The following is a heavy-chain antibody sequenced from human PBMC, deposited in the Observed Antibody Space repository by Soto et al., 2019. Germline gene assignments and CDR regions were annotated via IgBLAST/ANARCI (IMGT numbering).Heavy chain of an antibody. CDR1: VFPFGANA. Sequence: EVQVLESGGGLVQPGGSMRLSCVVSVFPFGANAMSWVREAPGKGLEWVSGLSNTGRRTSYADSVKGRFNISRDNSENTVYLQMNSLRVEDTAVYYCATEMGATQGPFDNWGQGTLVTVSS. J-gene: IGHJ4*02. V-gene: IGHV3-23*01. D-gene: IGHD1-26*01. CDR3: ATEMGATQGPFDN. CDR2: LSNTGRRT.